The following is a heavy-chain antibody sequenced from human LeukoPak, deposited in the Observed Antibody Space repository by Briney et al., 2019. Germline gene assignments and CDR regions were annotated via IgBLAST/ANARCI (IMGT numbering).Heavy chain of an antibody. CDR2: LGGSGINT. D-gene: IGHD3-10*01. J-gene: IGHJ4*02. Sequence: GGSLRLSCAASGFTFSNYAMSWVRQAPGKGLEWVSALGGSGINTYYADSVKGRFTISRDNSKNTLYLQMNSLRAEDTAIYYCAKGSGSYKGIDYWGQGTLVTVSS. V-gene: IGHV3-23*01. CDR1: GFTFSNYA. CDR3: AKGSGSYKGIDY.